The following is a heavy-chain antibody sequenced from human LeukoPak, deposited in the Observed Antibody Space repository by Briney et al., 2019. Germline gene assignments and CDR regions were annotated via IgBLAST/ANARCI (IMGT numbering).Heavy chain of an antibody. J-gene: IGHJ6*03. CDR3: SRGEFRFLAWPSSHDYYYYMDV. Sequence: SETLSLTCTVSGDSISSYYWNWIRQPPGKGLEWIGYIFYTGSTDYNPSLKSRVTMSVDTSRNQFSLKLSSVIDADTAVYYCSRGEFRFLAWPSSHDYYYYMDVWGKGTTVTVSS. D-gene: IGHD3-3*01. V-gene: IGHV4-59*01. CDR1: GDSISSYY. CDR2: IFYTGST.